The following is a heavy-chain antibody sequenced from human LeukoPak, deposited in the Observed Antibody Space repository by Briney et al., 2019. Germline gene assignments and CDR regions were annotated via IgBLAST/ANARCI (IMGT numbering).Heavy chain of an antibody. CDR2: ISYDGSNK. D-gene: IGHD3-3*01. CDR3: ANGPADFWSGYYDFDY. CDR1: GFTFSSYG. V-gene: IGHV3-30*18. Sequence: TGRSLRLSCAASGFTFSSYGMHWVRQAPGKGLEWVAVISYDGSNKYYADSVKGRFTISRDNSKNTLYLQMNSLRAEDTAVYYCANGPADFWSGYYDFDYRGQGTLVTVSS. J-gene: IGHJ4*02.